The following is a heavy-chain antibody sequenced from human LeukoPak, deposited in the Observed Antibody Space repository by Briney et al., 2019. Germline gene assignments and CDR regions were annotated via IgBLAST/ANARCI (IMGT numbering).Heavy chain of an antibody. CDR2: IYYSGST. CDR1: GGSISSYY. D-gene: IGHD3-10*01. Sequence: SETLSLTCTVSGGSISSYYWSWTRQPPGKGLEWIGYIYYSGSTNYNPSLKSRVTTSVDASKNQFSLKLSSVTAADTAVYYCARPRGGWFDPWGQGTLVTVSS. CDR3: ARPRGGWFDP. J-gene: IGHJ5*02. V-gene: IGHV4-59*08.